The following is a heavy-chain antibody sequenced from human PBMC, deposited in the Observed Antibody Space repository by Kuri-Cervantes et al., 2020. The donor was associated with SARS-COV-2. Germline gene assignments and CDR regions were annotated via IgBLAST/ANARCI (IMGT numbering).Heavy chain of an antibody. J-gene: IGHJ6*02. CDR2: INPNSGGT. Sequence: ASVKVSCKASGYTFTGRYIYWVRRAPGQGLEWMGWINPNSGGTNYAQKFQGRVTMTRDTSISTAYMELSRLRSDDTAVYYCASNSNYWYYGMDVWGQGTTVTVSS. CDR3: ASNSNYWYYGMDV. V-gene: IGHV1-2*02. D-gene: IGHD4-11*01. CDR1: GYTFTGRY.